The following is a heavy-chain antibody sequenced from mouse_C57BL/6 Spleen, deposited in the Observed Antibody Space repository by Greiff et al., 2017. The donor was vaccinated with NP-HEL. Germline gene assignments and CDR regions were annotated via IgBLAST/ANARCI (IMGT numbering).Heavy chain of an antibody. J-gene: IGHJ2*01. CDR2: IYPGSGST. CDR3: AREGYSNSLDY. CDR1: GYTFTSYW. V-gene: IGHV1-55*01. D-gene: IGHD2-5*01. Sequence: QVQLQQSGAELVKPGASVKMSCKASGYTFTSYWITWVKQRPGQGLEWIGDIYPGSGSTNYNEKFKSKATLTVDTSSSTAYMQLSSLTSEDSAVYYCAREGYSNSLDYWGQGTTLTVSS.